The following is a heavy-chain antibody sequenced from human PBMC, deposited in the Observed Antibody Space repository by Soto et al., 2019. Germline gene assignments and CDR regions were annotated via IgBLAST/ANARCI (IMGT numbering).Heavy chain of an antibody. V-gene: IGHV4-39*01. D-gene: IGHD6-19*01. CDR1: GGSISSSSYF. J-gene: IGHJ4*02. Sequence: SETLSLTCTVSGGSISSSSYFWGWIRQPPGKGLEWIGSIYYSGSTYYNLSLKSRVTISVDTSKNQFSLKLSSVTAADTAVYYCARLAVAGFVDYWGQGTLVTVSS. CDR2: IYYSGST. CDR3: ARLAVAGFVDY.